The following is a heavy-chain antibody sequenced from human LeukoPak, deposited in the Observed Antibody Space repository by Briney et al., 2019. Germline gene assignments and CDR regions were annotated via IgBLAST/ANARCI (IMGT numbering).Heavy chain of an antibody. CDR1: GGSISGYY. CDR2: IYFSGST. CDR3: ARSRGYSYGTTFLDY. D-gene: IGHD5-18*01. Sequence: PSETLSLTCTVSGGSISGYYWSWIRQPPGKGLEWIGYIYFSGSTKYNPSLKSRVTISVDTSKNQFSLKLSSVTAADTAVYYCARSRGYSYGTTFLDYWGQGTLVTVSS. J-gene: IGHJ4*02. V-gene: IGHV4-4*09.